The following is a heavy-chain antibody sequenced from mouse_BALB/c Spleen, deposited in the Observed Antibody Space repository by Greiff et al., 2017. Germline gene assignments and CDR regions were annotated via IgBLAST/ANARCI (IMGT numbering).Heavy chain of an antibody. J-gene: IGHJ1*01. V-gene: IGHV2-9*02. Sequence: QVQLQQSGPGLVAPSQSLSITCTVSGFSLTSYGVHWVRQPPGKGLEWLGVIWAGGSTNYNSALMSRLSISKDNSKSQVFLKMNSLQTDDTAMYYCARDLLYGNYSYWYFDVWGAGTTVTVSS. CDR3: ARDLLYGNYSYWYFDV. D-gene: IGHD2-1*01. CDR1: GFSLTSYG. CDR2: IWAGGST.